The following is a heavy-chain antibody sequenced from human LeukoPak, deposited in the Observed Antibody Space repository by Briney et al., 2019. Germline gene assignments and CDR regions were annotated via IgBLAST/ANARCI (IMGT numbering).Heavy chain of an antibody. D-gene: IGHD2-2*01. V-gene: IGHV1-3*01. J-gene: IGHJ6*02. CDR1: GYTFTSYA. CDR3: ARDMGALPAAATDYYYYYGMDV. Sequence: GASVKVSCKASGYTFTSYAMHWVRQAPGQRLEWMGWISAGNGNTKYSQKFQGRVTITRDTSASTAYMELSSLRSEDTAVYYCARDMGALPAAATDYYYYYGMDVWGQGTTVTVSS. CDR2: ISAGNGNT.